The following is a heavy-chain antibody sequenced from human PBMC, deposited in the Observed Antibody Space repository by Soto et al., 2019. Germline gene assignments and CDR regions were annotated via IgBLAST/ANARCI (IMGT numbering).Heavy chain of an antibody. D-gene: IGHD2-8*01. J-gene: IGHJ4*02. Sequence: GASVKVSCKVSGYTLTELSMHWVRQAPGKGLEWMGGFDPEDGETIYAQKFQGRVTMTEDTSTDTAYMELSSLRSEDTDVYYCETQKRRLMVYAIGHFDYWGQGTLVTVSP. CDR1: GYTLTELS. CDR2: FDPEDGET. V-gene: IGHV1-24*01. CDR3: ETQKRRLMVYAIGHFDY.